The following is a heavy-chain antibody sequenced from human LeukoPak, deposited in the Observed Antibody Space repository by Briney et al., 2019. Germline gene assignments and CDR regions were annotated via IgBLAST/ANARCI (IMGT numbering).Heavy chain of an antibody. J-gene: IGHJ6*02. CDR2: ISSSSSYI. V-gene: IGHV3-21*01. D-gene: IGHD4-17*01. Sequence: GGSLRLSCAASGFIFSYYSMNWARQAPGKGLEWVSSISSSSSYIYYADSVKGRFTISRDNAKNSLYLQMNSLRAEDTAVYYCARVNAVNTDPYYYGMDVWGQGTTVTVSS. CDR3: ARVNAVNTDPYYYGMDV. CDR1: GFIFSYYS.